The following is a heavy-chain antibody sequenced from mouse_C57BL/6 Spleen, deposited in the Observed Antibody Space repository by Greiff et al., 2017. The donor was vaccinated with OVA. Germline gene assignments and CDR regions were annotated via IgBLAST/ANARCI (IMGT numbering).Heavy chain of an antibody. Sequence: EVMLVESGGGLVKPGGSLKLSCAASGFTFSDYGMHWVRQAPEKGLEWVAYISSGSSTIYYADTVKGRFTISRDNAKNTLFLQMPSLRSEDTAIYYCARPSLTARYFDVWGTGTTVTVSS. V-gene: IGHV5-17*01. J-gene: IGHJ1*03. CDR1: GFTFSDYG. CDR3: ARPSLTARYFDV. D-gene: IGHD1-1*01. CDR2: ISSGSSTI.